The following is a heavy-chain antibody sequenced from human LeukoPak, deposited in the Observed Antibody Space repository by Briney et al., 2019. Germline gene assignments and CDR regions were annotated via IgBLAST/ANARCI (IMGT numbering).Heavy chain of an antibody. Sequence: GGSLKLSCAASGFTFSGSAMHWVRQAPGKGLEWVGRIRSKAKSYATAYVESVKGRFTISRDDSKNTAYLEMNSLKIEDTAVYYCTKGTPFANWGQGTLVTVSS. CDR1: GFTFSGSA. J-gene: IGHJ4*02. CDR3: TKGTPFAN. V-gene: IGHV3-73*01. D-gene: IGHD1-1*01. CDR2: IRSKAKSYAT.